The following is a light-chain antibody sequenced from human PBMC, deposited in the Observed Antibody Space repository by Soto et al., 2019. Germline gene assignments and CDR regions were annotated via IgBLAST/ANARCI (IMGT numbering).Light chain of an antibody. J-gene: IGKJ3*01. Sequence: DIVLTQSPGTLSLSPGERATLSCRASQTVRNTYLAWYQHKAGQAPRLLIYAASSRATGIPDRFSGSGSGTDFTLTITGLEPEDFAVYYCQQYGSSPDLITFGPGTKVDIK. CDR1: QTVRNTY. CDR2: AAS. V-gene: IGKV3-20*01. CDR3: QQYGSSPDLIT.